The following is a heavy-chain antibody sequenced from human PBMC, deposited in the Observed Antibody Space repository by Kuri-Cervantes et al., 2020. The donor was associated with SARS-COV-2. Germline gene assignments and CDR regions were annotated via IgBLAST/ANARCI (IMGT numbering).Heavy chain of an antibody. V-gene: IGHV4-61*02. CDR2: IYTSGST. Sequence: SQTLSLTCAVSGVSVTGGTYYWSRIRQPAGKGLEWIGRIYTSGSTNYNPSLKSRVTMSVDTSKNQFSLKLSSVTAADTAVYYCAREVLLWFGELSYMDVWGKGTTVTVS. J-gene: IGHJ6*03. CDR1: GVSVTGGTYY. CDR3: AREVLLWFGELSYMDV. D-gene: IGHD3-10*01.